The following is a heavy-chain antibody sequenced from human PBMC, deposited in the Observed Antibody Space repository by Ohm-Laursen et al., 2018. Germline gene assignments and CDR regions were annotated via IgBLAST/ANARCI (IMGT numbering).Heavy chain of an antibody. CDR3: ARGLGSPSYCDS. J-gene: IGHJ4*02. CDR2: ITWDGGSV. CDR1: GFNFNDYG. V-gene: IGHV3-9*01. Sequence: SLRLSCAASGFNFNDYGMYWVRQAPGKGLEWVSHITWDGGSVGYADSVEGRFTISRDNAKSSLYLEMNSLSAEDTAVYFCARGLGSPSYCDSWGQGTLVTVSS. D-gene: IGHD3-16*01.